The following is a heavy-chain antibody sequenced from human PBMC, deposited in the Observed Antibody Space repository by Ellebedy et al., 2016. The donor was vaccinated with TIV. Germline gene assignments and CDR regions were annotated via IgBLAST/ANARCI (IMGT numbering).Heavy chain of an antibody. V-gene: IGHV3-23*01. D-gene: IGHD3-16*01. Sequence: GESLKISCAASGFTFSSYAMSWVRQAPGRGLEWVSAISGSGSSTFYADSVKGRFTISRDNSKNTLYLQMNSLRAEDTAVYYCAKERGSYTLIDYWGQGTLVTVYS. J-gene: IGHJ4*02. CDR2: ISGSGSST. CDR1: GFTFSSYA. CDR3: AKERGSYTLIDY.